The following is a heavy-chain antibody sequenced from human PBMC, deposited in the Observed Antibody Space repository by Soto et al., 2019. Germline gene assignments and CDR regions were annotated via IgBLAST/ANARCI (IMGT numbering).Heavy chain of an antibody. CDR2: IRSKAQNYAT. J-gene: IGHJ4*02. D-gene: IGHD2-8*01. CDR1: GFSFSGSA. CDR3: TRQEQGYCEKGVCKAY. Sequence: GGSLRLSCAASGFSFSGSAMHWVRQASGKGLEWVGRIRSKAQNYATAYPASLMGRFTISRDDSKNTAYLQMNNLKTEDTAVYYCTRQEQGYCEKGVCKAYWAQGALVPVSS. V-gene: IGHV3-73*01.